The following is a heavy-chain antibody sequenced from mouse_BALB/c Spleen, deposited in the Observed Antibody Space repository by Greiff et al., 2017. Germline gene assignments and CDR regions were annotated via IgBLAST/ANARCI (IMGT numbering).Heavy chain of an antibody. CDR2: ISNLAYSI. Sequence: EVQLVESGGGLVQPGGSRKLSCAASGFTFSDYGMAWVRQAPGKGPEWVAFISNLAYSIYYADTVTGRFTISRENAKNTLYLEMSSLRSEDTAMYYCARPYYAGFAYWGQGTLVTVSA. D-gene: IGHD1-1*01. CDR1: GFTFSDYG. J-gene: IGHJ3*01. V-gene: IGHV5-15*02. CDR3: ARPYYAGFAY.